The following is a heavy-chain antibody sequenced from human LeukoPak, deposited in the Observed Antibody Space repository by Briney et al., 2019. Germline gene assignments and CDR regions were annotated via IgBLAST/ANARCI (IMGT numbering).Heavy chain of an antibody. CDR3: ARPPGNHFGVVTYYYYYMDV. Sequence: ASVKVSCKASGYTFTSYYMHWVRQAPGQGLEWMGIINPSGGSTSYAQKFQGRVTMTRDTSTSTVYMELSSLRSEDTAVYYCARPPGNHFGVVTYYYYYMDVWGKGTTVTVSS. D-gene: IGHD3-3*01. CDR1: GYTFTSYY. V-gene: IGHV1-46*03. CDR2: INPSGGST. J-gene: IGHJ6*03.